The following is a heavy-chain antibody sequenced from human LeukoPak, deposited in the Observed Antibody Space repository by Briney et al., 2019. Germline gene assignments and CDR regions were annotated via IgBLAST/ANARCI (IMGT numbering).Heavy chain of an antibody. D-gene: IGHD3-3*01. CDR1: GGSFSGYY. J-gene: IGHJ4*02. CDR2: IYTSGST. Sequence: SETLSLTCAVYGGSFSGYYWSWIRQPAGKGLEWIGRIYTSGSTNYNPSLKSRVTISVDTSKNQFSLKLSSVTAADTAVYYCARGRVTEIFIYYFDYWGQGTLVTVSS. V-gene: IGHV4-59*10. CDR3: ARGRVTEIFIYYFDY.